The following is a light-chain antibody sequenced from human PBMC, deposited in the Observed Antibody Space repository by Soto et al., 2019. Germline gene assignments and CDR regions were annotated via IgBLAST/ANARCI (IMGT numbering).Light chain of an antibody. CDR2: DVS. V-gene: IGLV2-14*01. Sequence: LTQPASVSGSPGQSITISCTGTSSDVGGYNYVSWYQQHPGKAPKLMIYDVSNRPSGVSNRFSGSKSGNTASLTISGLQAEDEADYYSSSYSSSSTPVFGTGSMVTVL. CDR3: SSYSSSSTPV. CDR1: SSDVGGYNY. J-gene: IGLJ1*01.